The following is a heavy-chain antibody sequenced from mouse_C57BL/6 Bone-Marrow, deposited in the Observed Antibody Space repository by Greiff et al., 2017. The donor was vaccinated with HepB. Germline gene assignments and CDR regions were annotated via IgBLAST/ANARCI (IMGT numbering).Heavy chain of an antibody. CDR3: TTMGFAY. V-gene: IGHV14-4*01. CDR2: IDPENGDT. Sequence: VQLKESGAELVRPGASVKLSCTASGFNIKDDYMHWVKQRPEQGLEWIGWIDPENGDTEYASKFQGKATITADTSSNTAYLQLSSLTSEDTAVYYCTTMGFAYWGQGTLVTVSA. CDR1: GFNIKDDY. J-gene: IGHJ3*01.